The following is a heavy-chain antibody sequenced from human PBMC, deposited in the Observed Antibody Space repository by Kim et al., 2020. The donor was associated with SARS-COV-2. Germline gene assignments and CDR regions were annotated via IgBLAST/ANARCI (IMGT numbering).Heavy chain of an antibody. CDR2: INHGGGT. CDR1: GGSFSDYH. D-gene: IGHD1-26*01. V-gene: IGHV4-34*01. CDR3: ATGASMAWGLLYS. Sequence: SETLSLTCDVSGGSFSDYHWSWIRQPPGKGLEWIGEINHGGGTDYNPSLKSRVTISLDTSKNQFSLKLTSVTAADTAVYYCATGASMAWGLLYSWGQGSLVTVSS. J-gene: IGHJ4*02.